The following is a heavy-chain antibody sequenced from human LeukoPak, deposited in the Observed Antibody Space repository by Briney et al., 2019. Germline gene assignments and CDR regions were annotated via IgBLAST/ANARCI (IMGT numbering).Heavy chain of an antibody. Sequence: SQTLSLTCAISGDSVSSSTATWNWIRQSPSRGLEWLGRTYYRSKWSNDYAVSVKGRIMINPDTSKNQFSLQLTSVTPEDTAVYYCVRDNKGIAVSAAFDIWGQGTMVTVSS. CDR2: TYYRSKWSN. CDR1: GDSVSSSTAT. J-gene: IGHJ3*02. V-gene: IGHV6-1*01. D-gene: IGHD6-19*01. CDR3: VRDNKGIAVSAAFDI.